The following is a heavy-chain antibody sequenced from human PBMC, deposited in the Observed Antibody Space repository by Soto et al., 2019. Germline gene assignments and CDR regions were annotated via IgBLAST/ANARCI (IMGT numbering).Heavy chain of an antibody. V-gene: IGHV1-69*06. Sequence: VKVTCTESGGNFSSYAISWVRQDPGQGREWMGGIIPIIGTANYAQKFHGRVTITADKSTSTAYMELSSLRSEDTAVYYCARSIGSYDSSCYYYPLFDYWGQGTPVTVSS. D-gene: IGHD3-22*01. CDR1: GGNFSSYA. CDR2: IIPIIGTA. CDR3: ARSIGSYDSSCYYYPLFDY. J-gene: IGHJ4*02.